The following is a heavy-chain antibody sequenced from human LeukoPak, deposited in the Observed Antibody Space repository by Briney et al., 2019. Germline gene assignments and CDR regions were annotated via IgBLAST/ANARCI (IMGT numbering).Heavy chain of an antibody. CDR3: AKASLGSCTGAKCYHFDN. CDR1: GFTFSSYA. V-gene: IGHV3-23*01. J-gene: IGHJ4*02. CDR2: ISSSGSGGNT. D-gene: IGHD2-8*02. Sequence: GGSLRLSCAASGFTFSSYAMSWARQAPGKGLEWVSGISSSGSGGNTYYADSVKGRFTISRDSSKNTLFLQMNTLRAEDTAIYYCAKASLGSCTGAKCYHFDNWGQGTLVTVSS.